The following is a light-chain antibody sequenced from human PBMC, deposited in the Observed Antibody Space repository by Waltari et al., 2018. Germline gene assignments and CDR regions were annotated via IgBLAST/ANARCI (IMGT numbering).Light chain of an antibody. V-gene: IGLV1-44*01. CDR1: SSNIGSNT. CDR2: SSS. CDR3: AAWDDSLNVYV. J-gene: IGLJ1*01. Sequence: QSVLTQPPSASGTPGQRVSFSCSGSSSNIGSNTVTSYQQLPGTAPKPLIYSSSQRPSGVPDRFSGSKSGTSASLAISGLQSEDEADYYCAAWDDSLNVYVFGTGTKVTV.